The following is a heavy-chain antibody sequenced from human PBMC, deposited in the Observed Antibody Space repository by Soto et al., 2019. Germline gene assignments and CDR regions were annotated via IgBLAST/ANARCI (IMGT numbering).Heavy chain of an antibody. D-gene: IGHD3-10*01. CDR2: VYSSGTT. V-gene: IGHV4-4*07. CDR1: DGSINNYW. Sequence: SETLSLTCSVSDGSINNYWLSWIRQPAGKGLEWMGRVYSSGTTDYNPSLNSRATMSVETSKNQFSLKLSSVTAADTAVYYSGSGSYYFGRDFDSWGQGTLVTVSS. CDR3: GSGSYYFGRDFDS. J-gene: IGHJ4*02.